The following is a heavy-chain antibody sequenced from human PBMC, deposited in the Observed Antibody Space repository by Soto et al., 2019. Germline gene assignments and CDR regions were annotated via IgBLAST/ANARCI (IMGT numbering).Heavy chain of an antibody. CDR3: ARDPSEGRVGNWFES. CDR2: ISSSTIYV. CDR1: GFTFSRYG. Sequence: EVQLVESGGGLVKPGGSLRLSCAASGFTFSRYGMNWLRQAPGKGLEWVASISSSTIYVYYADSVKGRFSTSRDNAKNILYLEMSALRSEDTAIYYCARDPSEGRVGNWFESCGQVTLVTVSS. V-gene: IGHV3-21*06. J-gene: IGHJ5*01.